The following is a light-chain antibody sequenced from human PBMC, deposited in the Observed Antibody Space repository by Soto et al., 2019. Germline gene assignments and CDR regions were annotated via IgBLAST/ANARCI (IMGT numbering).Light chain of an antibody. CDR3: QQFNSYPFLT. J-gene: IGKJ4*01. CDR1: QGISSA. CDR2: DAS. Sequence: AIQLTQSPSSLSASVGDRVTITCRASQGISSALAWYQQKPGKAPKLLIYDASSLERGVPSRFSGSGSGTDFTLAISSLQPEDFATYYCQQFNSYPFLTFGGGSKVEIK. V-gene: IGKV1-13*02.